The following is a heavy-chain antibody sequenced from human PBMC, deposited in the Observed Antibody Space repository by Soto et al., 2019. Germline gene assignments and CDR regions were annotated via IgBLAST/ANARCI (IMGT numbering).Heavy chain of an antibody. CDR3: ARGGYYDSSGSRNYYYYGMNV. J-gene: IGHJ6*02. CDR1: GYTFSSYG. D-gene: IGHD3-22*01. V-gene: IGHV1-18*01. CDR2: ISAYDGNT. Sequence: QVQLVQSGGEVKKPGASVKVSCKASGYTFSSYGISWVRQAPGQGLEWLGWISAYDGNTKYAQILQGRVFMTTDTSTKTAYMELRSLRYDDTAVYYCARGGYYDSSGSRNYYYYGMNVWGQGTSVTVSS.